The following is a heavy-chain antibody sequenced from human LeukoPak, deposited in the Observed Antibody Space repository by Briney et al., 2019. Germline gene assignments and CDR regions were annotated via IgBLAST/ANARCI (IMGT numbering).Heavy chain of an antibody. D-gene: IGHD3-3*01. CDR2: IRYDGSNK. V-gene: IGHV3-30*02. J-gene: IGHJ4*02. CDR1: GFTFSSYA. CDR3: AKERDFWPHLGY. Sequence: PGGSLRLSCAASGFTFSSYAMSWVRQAPGKGLEWVAFIRYDGSNKYYADSVKGRFTISRDNSKNTLYLQMNSLRAEDTAVYYCAKERDFWPHLGYWGQGTLVTVSS.